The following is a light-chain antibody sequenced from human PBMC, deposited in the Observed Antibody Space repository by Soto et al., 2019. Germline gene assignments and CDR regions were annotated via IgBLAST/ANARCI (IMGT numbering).Light chain of an antibody. Sequence: DIQMPQSPSSLSASVGDRVTITCRASQTISRYLNWYQQKPGKAPKLLIYGASSLQSGVPSRFTGSGSGTDIALTISGLQPENFARYYCQQSYSTPYTFGQGTKVEIK. V-gene: IGKV1-39*01. CDR3: QQSYSTPYT. CDR2: GAS. J-gene: IGKJ2*01. CDR1: QTISRY.